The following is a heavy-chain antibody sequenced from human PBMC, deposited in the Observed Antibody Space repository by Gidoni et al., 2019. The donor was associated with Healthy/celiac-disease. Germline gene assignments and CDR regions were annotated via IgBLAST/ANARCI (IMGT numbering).Heavy chain of an antibody. CDR1: GFTFSNAG. Sequence: EVQLVESGGGLVKPGGSLRLSCAASGFTFSNAGMSWVRQAPGKGLEWVGRIKSKTDGGTTDYAAPVKGRFTISRDDSKNTLYLQMNSLKTEDTAVYYCTTVGVGGYGDYYFDYWGQGTLVTVSS. J-gene: IGHJ4*02. CDR3: TTVGVGGYGDYYFDY. D-gene: IGHD4-17*01. CDR2: IKSKTDGGTT. V-gene: IGHV3-15*01.